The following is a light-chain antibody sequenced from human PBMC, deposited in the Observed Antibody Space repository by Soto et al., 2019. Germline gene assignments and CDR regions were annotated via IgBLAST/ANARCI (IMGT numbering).Light chain of an antibody. CDR1: QSVTSNY. J-gene: IGKJ2*01. V-gene: IGKV3-20*01. Sequence: EIVLTQSPGTLSLSPGERATLSCRASQSVTSNYLAWYQHKPGQAPRCLIYGAASRSTGIPDRFSGSGAVTDFTLNISSLEPEDCAVYYGQQYCTSLTFGQGTKMEIK. CDR3: QQYCTSLT. CDR2: GAA.